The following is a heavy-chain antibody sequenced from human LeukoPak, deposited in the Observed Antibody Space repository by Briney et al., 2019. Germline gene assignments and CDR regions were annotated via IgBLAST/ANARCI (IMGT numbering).Heavy chain of an antibody. J-gene: IGHJ5*02. CDR1: GYTFTSYA. D-gene: IGHD3-10*01. V-gene: IGHV7-4-1*02. CDR2: INTNTGNP. Sequence: GASVKVSCKASGYTFTSYAMNWVRQAPGQGLEWMGWINTNTGNPTYAQGFTGRFVFSLDTSVSTAYLQISSLKAEDTAVYYCAREPQFGGYYGSGSYYMGNWFDPWGQGTLVTVSS. CDR3: AREPQFGGYYGSGSYYMGNWFDP.